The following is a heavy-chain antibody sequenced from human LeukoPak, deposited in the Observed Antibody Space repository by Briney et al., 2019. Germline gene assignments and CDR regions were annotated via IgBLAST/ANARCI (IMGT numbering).Heavy chain of an antibody. CDR3: AKGSSSGRPYYFDN. CDR1: GFTFSSYS. Sequence: PGGSLRLSCAASGFTFSSYSMNWVRQAPGKGLEWVSAITGSGDDTYHADSVKGRFTISRDNPKTTLYLQLNTLRAEDTAVYYCAKGSSSGRPYYFDNWGQGTLVTVSS. D-gene: IGHD6-19*01. CDR2: ITGSGDDT. J-gene: IGHJ4*02. V-gene: IGHV3-23*01.